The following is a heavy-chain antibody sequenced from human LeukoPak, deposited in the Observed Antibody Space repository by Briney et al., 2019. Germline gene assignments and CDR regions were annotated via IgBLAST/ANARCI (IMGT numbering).Heavy chain of an antibody. D-gene: IGHD3-9*01. CDR1: GFTFNNDW. CDR3: AKGDSDILTGYYNSFDY. Sequence: GGSLRLSCAASGFTFNNDWMNWVRQAPGKGLEWVGRIKSKIDGGTTDYAAPVKGRFTISRDDSKNTLYLQMNSLKTEDTAIYYCAKGDSDILTGYYNSFDYWGQGTLVTVSS. CDR2: IKSKIDGGTT. J-gene: IGHJ4*02. V-gene: IGHV3-15*07.